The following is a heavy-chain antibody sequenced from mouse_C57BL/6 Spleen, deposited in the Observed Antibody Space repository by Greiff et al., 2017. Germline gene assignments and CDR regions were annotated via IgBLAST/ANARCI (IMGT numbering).Heavy chain of an antibody. V-gene: IGHV7-3*01. CDR1: GFTSPAFY. Sequence: EVKLMESGGGLVQPGGSLSLPCAPFGFTSPAFYMSWFRRPLGKALGWLGFIRNKANGYTTEYSASVKGRFTISRDNSQSILYLQMNALRAEDSATYYCARRGDAMDYWGQGTSVTVSS. CDR2: IRNKANGYTT. CDR3: ARRGDAMDY. J-gene: IGHJ4*01.